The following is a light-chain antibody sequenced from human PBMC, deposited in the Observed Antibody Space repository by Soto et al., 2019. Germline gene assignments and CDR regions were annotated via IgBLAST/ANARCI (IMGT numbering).Light chain of an antibody. CDR2: KAS. CDR3: HHYNSYSEA. Sequence: EIQMTQSPSTLAGSGGDRVTITCRPSQTISSWLAWYQQKPGKAPKLLIYKASTLKSGVPSRFSGSGSGTEFTLTISSLQPDDFATYYCHHYNSYSEAFGQGTKVDSK. V-gene: IGKV1-5*03. J-gene: IGKJ1*01. CDR1: QTISSW.